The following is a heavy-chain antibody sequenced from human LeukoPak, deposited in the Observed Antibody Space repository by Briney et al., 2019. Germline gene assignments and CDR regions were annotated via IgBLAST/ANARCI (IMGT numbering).Heavy chain of an antibody. D-gene: IGHD5-12*01. CDR1: GYSFTSYY. CDR2: INPNSGGT. CDR3: ARAQIVATIDGYFDY. Sequence: GASVKVSCKASGYSFTSYYMHWVRQAPGQGLEWMGWINPNSGGTNYAQKFQGRVTMTRDTSISTAYMELSRLRSDDTAVYYCARAQIVATIDGYFDYWGQGTLVTVSS. V-gene: IGHV1-2*02. J-gene: IGHJ4*02.